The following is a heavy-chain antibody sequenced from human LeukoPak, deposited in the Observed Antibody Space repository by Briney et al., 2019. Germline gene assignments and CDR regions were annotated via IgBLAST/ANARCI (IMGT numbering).Heavy chain of an antibody. V-gene: IGHV3-15*04. CDR1: GITFSSYG. J-gene: IGHJ4*02. CDR2: IESKIDGGRT. Sequence: GGTLRLSCAASGITFSSYGMSWVRQAPGKGLEWVGRIESKIDGGRTDYAAAVKGRFTISRDDSKNILFLHMNGLNTEDTAVYYCTTVSPYGDYLYYFDFWGLGTLVIVSS. D-gene: IGHD4-17*01. CDR3: TTVSPYGDYLYYFDF.